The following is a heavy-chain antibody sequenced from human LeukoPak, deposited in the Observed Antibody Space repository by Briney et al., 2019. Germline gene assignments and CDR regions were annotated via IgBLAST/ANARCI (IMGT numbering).Heavy chain of an antibody. CDR2: IYSGGST. Sequence: GGSLRLSCAASGFTVSSNYMSWVRQAPGKGLEWVSVIYSGGSTYYADSVKGRFTISRDNSKNTLYLQMNSLGAEDTAVYYCARGESSGWPFDYWGQGTLVTVSS. CDR3: ARGESSGWPFDY. V-gene: IGHV3-53*01. D-gene: IGHD6-19*01. CDR1: GFTVSSNY. J-gene: IGHJ4*02.